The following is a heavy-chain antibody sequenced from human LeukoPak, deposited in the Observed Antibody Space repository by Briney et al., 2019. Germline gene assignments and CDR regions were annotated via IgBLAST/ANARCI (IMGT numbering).Heavy chain of an antibody. CDR2: ISGSGASI. D-gene: IGHD3-10*01. CDR1: GFTFSNYA. V-gene: IGHV3-23*01. CDR3: AKDRGYGSGSYYAYYFDS. Sequence: GGSLRLSCAASGFTFSNYAVSWVRQAPGGGLGWVSAISGSGASIYYADSVRGRFTISRDNSKNRLYLQMNSLRAEDTALYYCAKDRGYGSGSYYAYYFDSWGQGTLVTVSS. J-gene: IGHJ4*02.